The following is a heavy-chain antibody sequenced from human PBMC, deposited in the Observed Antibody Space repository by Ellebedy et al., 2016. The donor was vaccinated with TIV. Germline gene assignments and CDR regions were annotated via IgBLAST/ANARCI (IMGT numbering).Heavy chain of an antibody. D-gene: IGHD3-10*01. CDR2: ISPYNGTT. J-gene: IGHJ6*02. Sequence: ASVKVSCKASGYSFITYGVNWVRQAPGQGLEWMGWISPYNGTTNYAPKFRGRVTMTTDTSTTTAYMELRRLRSDDTAVYYCARGYLVRAVSLYYYYGMDVWGQGTTVSVSS. CDR3: ARGYLVRAVSLYYYYGMDV. CDR1: GYSFITYG. V-gene: IGHV1-18*01.